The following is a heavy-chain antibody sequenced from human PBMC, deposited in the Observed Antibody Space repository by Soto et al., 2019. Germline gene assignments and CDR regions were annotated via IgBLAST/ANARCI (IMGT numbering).Heavy chain of an antibody. J-gene: IGHJ3*01. CDR3: ALASGGTSWPNDAFDV. CDR2: ISWDDDK. Sequence: QITLKESGPTLVKPTQTLTLTCTFSGFSLSADGVGVGWIRQPPGKALEWLALISWDDDKRYRPSLKSRLTITMTTSKTLVVLTMTSMDPVETATYYGALASGGTSWPNDAFDVWGQGTVVTVSS. CDR1: GFSLSADGVG. D-gene: IGHD2-2*01. V-gene: IGHV2-5*02.